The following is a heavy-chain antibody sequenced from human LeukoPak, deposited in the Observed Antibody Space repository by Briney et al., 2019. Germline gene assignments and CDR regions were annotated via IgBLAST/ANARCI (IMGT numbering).Heavy chain of an antibody. CDR3: ARGGSGNTAMVTGVIDY. D-gene: IGHD5-18*01. V-gene: IGHV4-30-2*01. CDR2: IYHSGST. Sequence: SETLSLTCTVSGGSISSGGYYWSWIRQPPGKGLEWIGYIYHSGSTYYNLSLKSRVTISVDRSKNQFSLKLSSVTAADTAVYYCARGGSGNTAMVTGVIDYWGQGTLVTVSS. CDR1: GGSISSGGYY. J-gene: IGHJ4*02.